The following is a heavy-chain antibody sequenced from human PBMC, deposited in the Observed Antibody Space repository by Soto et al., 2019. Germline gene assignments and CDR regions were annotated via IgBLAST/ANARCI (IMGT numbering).Heavy chain of an antibody. V-gene: IGHV3-21*01. CDR1: GFTFSSYS. D-gene: IGHD6-6*01. CDR3: ARDSEEYSSSDKGANYYYYGMDV. Sequence: EVQLVESGGGLVKPGGSLRLSCAASGFTFSSYSMNWVRQAPGKGLEWVSSISSSSSYIYYADSVKGRFTISRDNAKNSLYLQMNSLRAEDTAVYYCARDSEEYSSSDKGANYYYYGMDVWGQGTTVTVSS. J-gene: IGHJ6*02. CDR2: ISSSSSYI.